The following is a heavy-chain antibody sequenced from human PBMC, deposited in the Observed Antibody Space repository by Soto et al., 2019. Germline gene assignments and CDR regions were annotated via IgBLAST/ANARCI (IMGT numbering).Heavy chain of an antibody. Sequence: GGSLRLSCAGSGFTFSNYGMHWVRQPPGKGLEWVALISGDGDKRYYADSVRGRLIISRDNSKDTLYLQMNSLGPDDTAVYFCAKARVRIVGANSFDYWGQGTPVTVSS. CDR3: AKARVRIVGANSFDY. D-gene: IGHD1-26*01. CDR2: ISGDGDKR. J-gene: IGHJ4*02. CDR1: GFTFSNYG. V-gene: IGHV3-30*18.